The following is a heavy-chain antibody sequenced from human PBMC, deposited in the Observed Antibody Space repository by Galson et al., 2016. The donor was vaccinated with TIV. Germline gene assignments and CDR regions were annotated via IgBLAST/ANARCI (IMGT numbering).Heavy chain of an antibody. CDR1: GGSVSSVGYS. D-gene: IGHD3-16*01. J-gene: IGHJ3*01. Sequence: LSLTCAVSGGSVSSVGYSWNWIRQPPGKGLEWIGTIYHDGSTYYSPSLKSRVTMSVDTSNNHFSLNLSSVTAADTALYYCARTVGDDAFDFWGQGTLVSVSS. V-gene: IGHV4-30-2*03. CDR2: IYHDGST. CDR3: ARTVGDDAFDF.